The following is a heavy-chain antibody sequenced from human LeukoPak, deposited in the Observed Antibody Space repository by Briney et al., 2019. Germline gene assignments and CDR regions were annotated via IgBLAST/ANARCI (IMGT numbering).Heavy chain of an antibody. CDR2: VSDSGDGT. J-gene: IGHJ6*03. D-gene: IGHD6-19*01. V-gene: IGHV3-23*01. Sequence: GGSLRLSCAASGFTFSSYAMYWVRQAPGKGLEWVLGVSDSGDGTHYADSVKGRFTISRDNSKNTLYLQMNSLRAEDTAVYYCAKDPSSSSGWYLGHYYYMDVWGKGTTVTISS. CDR1: GFTFSSYA. CDR3: AKDPSSSSGWYLGHYYYMDV.